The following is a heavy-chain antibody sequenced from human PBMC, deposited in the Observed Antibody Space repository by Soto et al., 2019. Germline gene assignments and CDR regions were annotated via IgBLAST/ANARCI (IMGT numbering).Heavy chain of an antibody. V-gene: IGHV4-59*13. CDR3: ASGTAIPWDLDC. CDR2: IDSRGST. J-gene: IGHJ4*02. Sequence: PSETLSLTCTVSGGSISGYIWSWVRQPPGKGLEWIGYIDSRGSTNYNPSLTTRVTISLDTSKNQVSLKMTSVTPADTAVYFCASGTAIPWDLDCCGQGTLVTVSS. CDR1: GGSISGYI. D-gene: IGHD2-21*02.